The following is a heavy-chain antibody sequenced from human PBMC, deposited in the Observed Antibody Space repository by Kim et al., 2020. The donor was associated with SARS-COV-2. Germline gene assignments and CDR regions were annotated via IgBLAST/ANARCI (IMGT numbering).Heavy chain of an antibody. Sequence: SETLSLTCTVSGGSISSSSYYWGWIRQPPGKGLEWIGSIYYSGSTYYNPSLKSRVTISVDTSKNQFSLKLSSVTAADTAVYYCARHRYYYDSSGSFDYWGQGTLVTVSS. CDR3: ARHRYYYDSSGSFDY. D-gene: IGHD3-22*01. CDR1: GGSISSSSYY. V-gene: IGHV4-39*01. CDR2: IYYSGST. J-gene: IGHJ4*02.